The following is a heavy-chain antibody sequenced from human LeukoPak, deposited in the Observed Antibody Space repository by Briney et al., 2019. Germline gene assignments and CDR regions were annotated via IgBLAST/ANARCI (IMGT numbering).Heavy chain of an antibody. D-gene: IGHD3-9*01. CDR3: TGSGPDYDILV. V-gene: IGHV3-74*01. J-gene: IGHJ4*02. Sequence: GGSLRLSCAGSGFTFNRFWMHWVRQVPGKGLEWVSRITSDGITTRTTYADSVKGRFTISRDDARKTLYLQMNSLRAEDTAVYYCTGSGPDYDILVWGQGTLVSVSS. CDR2: ITSDGITTRT. CDR1: GFTFNRFW.